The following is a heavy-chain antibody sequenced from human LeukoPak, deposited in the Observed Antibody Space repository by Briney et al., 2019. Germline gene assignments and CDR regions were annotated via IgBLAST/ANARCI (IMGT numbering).Heavy chain of an antibody. CDR2: INHSGST. J-gene: IGHJ4*02. CDR3: ARGRLAVAGPNYDY. V-gene: IGHV4-34*01. Sequence: PSETLSLTCAVYGGSFSGYYWSWIRQPPGKGLEWIGEINHSGSTNYNPSLKSRVTISVDTSKNQFSLKLSSVTAADTAVYYCARGRLAVAGPNYDYWGQGTLVTVSS. CDR1: GGSFSGYY. D-gene: IGHD6-19*01.